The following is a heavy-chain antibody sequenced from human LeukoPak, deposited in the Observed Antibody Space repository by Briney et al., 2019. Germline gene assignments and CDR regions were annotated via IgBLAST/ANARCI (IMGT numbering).Heavy chain of an antibody. CDR1: GGSISTYY. CDR2: MYTSGTT. CDR3: ARDQGSYYGVDV. J-gene: IGHJ6*02. Sequence: SETLSLTCTVSGGSISTYYWSWIRQPAGKGLEWIGRMYTSGTTKYNPSLKSRVTMSVDTSNNQFSLKVSSVTAADTAVYYCARDQGSYYGVDVWGQGPRSPSL. V-gene: IGHV4-4*07.